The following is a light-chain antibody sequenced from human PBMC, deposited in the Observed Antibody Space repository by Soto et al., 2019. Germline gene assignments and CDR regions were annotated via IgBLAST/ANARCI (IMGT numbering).Light chain of an antibody. V-gene: IGKV1-5*03. CDR1: QPISDY. CDR2: KAS. J-gene: IGKJ1*01. CDR3: QQYNSYSRT. Sequence: IQRTQSPSSLSSSVGDRVTLTWRTSQPISDYLNWYKQKPGKAPKLLIYKASSLESGVPSRFSGSGSGTEFTLTISSLQPDDFETYYCQQYNSYSRTFGQGTKVDIK.